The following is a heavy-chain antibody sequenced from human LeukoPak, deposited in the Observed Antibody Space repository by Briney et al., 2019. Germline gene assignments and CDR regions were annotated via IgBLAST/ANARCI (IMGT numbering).Heavy chain of an antibody. D-gene: IGHD2-2*01. V-gene: IGHV4-61*02. CDR2: IYTSGST. J-gene: IGHJ4*02. Sequence: PSETLSLTCTVSGGSIGSGSYYWSWIRQPAGKGLEWIGRIYTSGSTNYNPSLKSRVTISVATSKNQFSLKLSSVTAADTAVYYCARESRVKVPAAFDYWGQGTLVTVSS. CDR1: GGSIGSGSYY. CDR3: ARESRVKVPAAFDY.